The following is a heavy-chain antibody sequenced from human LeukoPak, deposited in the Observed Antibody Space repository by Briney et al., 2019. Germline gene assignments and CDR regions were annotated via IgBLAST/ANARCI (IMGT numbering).Heavy chain of an antibody. CDR3: ARTFGTYQYYFDY. J-gene: IGHJ4*02. D-gene: IGHD1-26*01. CDR2: IYYNGNT. Sequence: NASETLSLTCTVSGGSIRSSTYYWGWIRQPPGKGLEWIGSIYYNGNTYYNPSLESRVTMSVDTSKNQFSLKLTSVSADTAVYYCARTFGTYQYYFDYWGQGSLVAVSS. V-gene: IGHV4-39*07. CDR1: GGSIRSSTYY.